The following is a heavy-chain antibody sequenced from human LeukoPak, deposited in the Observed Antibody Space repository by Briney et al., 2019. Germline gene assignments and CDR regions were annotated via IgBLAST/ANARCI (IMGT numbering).Heavy chain of an antibody. J-gene: IGHJ6*02. Sequence: SVKVSCKASGGTFSSYAISWVRQAPGRGLEWMGGIIPIFGTANYAQKFQGRVTITADESTSTAYMELSSLRSEDTAVYYCAREAPRFLETLYYYGMDVWGQGTTVTVSS. D-gene: IGHD3-3*01. CDR3: AREAPRFLETLYYYGMDV. CDR2: IIPIFGTA. CDR1: GGTFSSYA. V-gene: IGHV1-69*13.